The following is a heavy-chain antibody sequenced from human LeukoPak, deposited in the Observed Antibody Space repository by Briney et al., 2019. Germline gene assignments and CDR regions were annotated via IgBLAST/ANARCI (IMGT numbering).Heavy chain of an antibody. CDR3: ARDYYDYVWGSYRPGYFDY. CDR2: IKQDGSEK. CDR1: GFTFSSYA. J-gene: IGHJ4*02. D-gene: IGHD3-16*02. V-gene: IGHV3-7*01. Sequence: GGSLRLSCAASGFTFSSYAMSWVRQAPGKGLEWVANIKQDGSEKYYVDSVKGRFTISRDNAKNSLYLQMNSLRAEDTAVYYCARDYYDYVWGSYRPGYFDYWGQGTLVTVSS.